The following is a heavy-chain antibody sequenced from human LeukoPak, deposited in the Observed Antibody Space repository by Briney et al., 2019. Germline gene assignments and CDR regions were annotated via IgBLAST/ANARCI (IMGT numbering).Heavy chain of an antibody. J-gene: IGHJ6*03. V-gene: IGHV4-39*01. CDR2: LYYSGRT. Sequence: SETLSLTCSVSGGTISTSLYYWGWIRQPPGKGLEWIGSLYYSGRTYYNPSLKSRVTISIDTSKNQFSLRLTSVTAADTAVYYCARRYCSGADCYGGDSYYYMDVWGKGTTVTVSS. CDR3: ARRYCSGADCYGGDSYYYMDV. CDR1: GGTISTSLYY. D-gene: IGHD2-2*01.